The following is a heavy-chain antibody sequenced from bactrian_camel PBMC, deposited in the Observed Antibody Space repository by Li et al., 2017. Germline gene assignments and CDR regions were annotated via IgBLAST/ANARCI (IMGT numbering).Heavy chain of an antibody. D-gene: IGHD6*01. Sequence: VQLVESGGGSVQAGGSLRLSCVASGLTSSGYCMGWFRRSGKEREGVATIYTTSGSSHYDDSVKGRFTMSQDVAKNTVYLHLNFLKPEDTAMYYCAAKRIGLNSWYRNPCNQDQGTQVTVS. CDR2: IYTTSGSS. V-gene: IGHV3S40*01. J-gene: IGHJ4*01. CDR1: GLTSSGYC.